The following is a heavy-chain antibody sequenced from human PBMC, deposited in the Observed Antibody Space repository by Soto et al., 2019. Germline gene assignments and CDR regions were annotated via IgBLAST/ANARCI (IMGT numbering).Heavy chain of an antibody. J-gene: IGHJ6*02. CDR3: ARVYTAQLDGHYHYGMDV. V-gene: IGHV3-30-3*01. CDR2: ISYDGSNK. Sequence: PGGSLRLSCAASGFTFSSYAMHWVRQAPGKXLEWVAVISYDGSNKYYADSVKGRFTISRDNSKNTLYLQMNSLRAEDTAVYYCARVYTAQLDGHYHYGMDVWGQGTTVTVSS. CDR1: GFTFSSYA. D-gene: IGHD6-6*01.